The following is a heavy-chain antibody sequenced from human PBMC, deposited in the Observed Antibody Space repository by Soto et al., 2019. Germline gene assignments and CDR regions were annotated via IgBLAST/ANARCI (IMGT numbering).Heavy chain of an antibody. CDR2: TYHSGNP. J-gene: IGHJ5*02. Sequence: QLQLQESGSRLVKSSETLSLTCGVSGDTISTGGYSWAWIRQPPGKALEWIGHTYHSGNPYYNPSIKSRAIISVIRSKHQFSLEGSSVTAADATAYYCTSETHGDYAGQFGPWGQGTLVTVSS. V-gene: IGHV4-30-2*01. D-gene: IGHD4-17*01. CDR1: GDTISTGGYS. CDR3: TSETHGDYAGQFGP.